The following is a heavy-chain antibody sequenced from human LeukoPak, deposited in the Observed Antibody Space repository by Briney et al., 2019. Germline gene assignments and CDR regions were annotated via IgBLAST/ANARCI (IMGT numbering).Heavy chain of an antibody. CDR3: ARTSTLGSTGYYYYMDV. V-gene: IGHV3-13*01. CDR2: ISTTDDT. J-gene: IGHJ6*03. CDR1: GFIPSNHD. Sequence: GGSLRLSCAASGFIPSNHDMHWVRQATGKGLEWVSVISTTDDTYYPGSVKGRFTISRENARNSLYLQMNSLSAGDTAVYYCARTSTLGSTGYYYYMDVWGKGTTVTVSS. D-gene: IGHD5/OR15-5a*01.